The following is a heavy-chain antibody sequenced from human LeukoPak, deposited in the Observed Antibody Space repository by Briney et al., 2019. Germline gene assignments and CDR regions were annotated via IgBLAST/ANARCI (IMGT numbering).Heavy chain of an antibody. V-gene: IGHV4-39*07. D-gene: IGHD3-10*01. CDR2: IYYSGST. CDR1: GGSISSSSYY. CDR3: ARAGVRGVIIGRFFDY. J-gene: IGHJ4*02. Sequence: SETLSLTCTVSGGSISSSSYYWGWIRQPPGKGLEWIGSIYYSGSTYYNPSLKSRVTISVDTSKNQFSLKLSSVTAADTAVYYCARAGVRGVIIGRFFDYWGQGTLVTVSS.